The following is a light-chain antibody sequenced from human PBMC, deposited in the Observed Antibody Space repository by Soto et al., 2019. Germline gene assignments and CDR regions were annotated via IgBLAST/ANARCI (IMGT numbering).Light chain of an antibody. CDR1: SSDVGGYNY. J-gene: IGLJ2*01. V-gene: IGLV2-14*01. Sequence: QSALTQPASVSGSPGQSITISCTGTSSDVGGYNYVSWYQQHPGKAPKLMIYDVSNRPSGVSNRFSGAKSGNTGSLTISGLPAEDEADYYCSSYTSSSTLEVFGGGTKLTVL. CDR3: SSYTSSSTLEV. CDR2: DVS.